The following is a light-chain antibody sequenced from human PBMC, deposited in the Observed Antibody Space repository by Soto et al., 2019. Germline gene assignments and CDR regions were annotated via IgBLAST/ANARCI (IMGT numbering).Light chain of an antibody. V-gene: IGLV6-57*04. J-gene: IGLJ2*01. CDR1: SGSIASNY. CDR3: QSYDSSINVV. CDR2: EDN. Sequence: NFMLTQPHSVSESPGKTVTISCTRSSGSIASNYVQWYQQRPGSAPTTVIYEDNQRPSGVPARFSGSIDSSSNSASLTISGLKTADEADYYCQSYDSSINVVFGGGTKLTVL.